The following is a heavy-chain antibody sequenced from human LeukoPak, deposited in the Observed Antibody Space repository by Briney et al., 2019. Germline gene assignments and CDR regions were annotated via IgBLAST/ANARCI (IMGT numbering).Heavy chain of an antibody. V-gene: IGHV3-73*01. CDR2: IRSKANSYAT. J-gene: IGHJ4*02. Sequence: PGGSLRLSCAASGFTFSGSAMHGVRQASGKGLEWVGRIRSKANSYATAYAASVKGRFTISRYDSKNTAYLQMNSLKTEDTAVYYCTRHTGIAAASFDYWGQGTLVTVSS. CDR3: TRHTGIAAASFDY. CDR1: GFTFSGSA. D-gene: IGHD6-13*01.